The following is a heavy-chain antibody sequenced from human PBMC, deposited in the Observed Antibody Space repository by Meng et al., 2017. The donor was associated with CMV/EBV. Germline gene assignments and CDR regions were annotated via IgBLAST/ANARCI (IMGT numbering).Heavy chain of an antibody. CDR1: GFIFSSYA. CDR2: IYSGGSST. J-gene: IGHJ4*02. D-gene: IGHD3-22*01. CDR3: AKRSMILAVVDY. V-gene: IGHV3-23*03. Sequence: GESLKISCAASGFIFSSYAMSWVRQAPGKGLEWVSVIYSGGSSTYYADSVKGRFTISRDNSKNTLYLQMNSLRAEDTAVYYCAKRSMILAVVDYWGQGTLVTVSS.